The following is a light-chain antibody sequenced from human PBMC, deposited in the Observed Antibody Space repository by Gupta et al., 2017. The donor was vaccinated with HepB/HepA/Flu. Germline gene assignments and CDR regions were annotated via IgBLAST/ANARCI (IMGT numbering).Light chain of an antibody. Sequence: SSELTQSPSVSVAPGHPAKITCGGDSSGSKRVHWYQQKAGTAPVLVMYYDSDRPSGIPGRFSGSNPGNTATLTISRVEAGDEADYYCQVWHNGGDVFFGGGTKLTVL. J-gene: IGLJ2*01. CDR2: YDS. CDR1: SSGSKR. CDR3: QVWHNGGDVF. V-gene: IGLV3-21*04.